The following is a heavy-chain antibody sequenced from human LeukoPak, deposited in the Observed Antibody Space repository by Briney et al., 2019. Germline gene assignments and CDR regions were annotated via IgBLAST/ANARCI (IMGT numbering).Heavy chain of an antibody. CDR2: ISSSSSYI. V-gene: IGHV3-21*01. J-gene: IGHJ4*02. Sequence: GGSLRLSCAASGFTFSSYSMNWVRQAPGKGLEWVSSISSSSSYIYYADSVKGRFTISRDNAKNSLYLQMNSLRAEDTAVYYCARKSVGYSGYDCVDYWGQGTLVTVSS. CDR1: GFTFSSYS. CDR3: ARKSVGYSGYDCVDY. D-gene: IGHD5-12*01.